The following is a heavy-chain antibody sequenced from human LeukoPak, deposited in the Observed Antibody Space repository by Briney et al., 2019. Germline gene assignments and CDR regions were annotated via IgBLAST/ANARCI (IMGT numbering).Heavy chain of an antibody. CDR1: GYTFSRYS. D-gene: IGHD4-17*01. J-gene: IGHJ4*02. V-gene: IGHV1-18*04. CDR2: IRPYNDDT. CDR3: AREGSYGDYLTLDY. Sequence: GASVKVSCQTSGYTFSRYSLMWLRQPPAQGRAGVGWIRPYNDDTNYAQTFQARVAMTADTSTKTVYMELRSLTSDDTAVYFCAREGSYGDYLTLDYWGQGTMVIVSS.